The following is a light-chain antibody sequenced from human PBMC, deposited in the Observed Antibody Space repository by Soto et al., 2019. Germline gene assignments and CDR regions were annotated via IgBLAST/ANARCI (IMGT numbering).Light chain of an antibody. Sequence: EIVMTQSPATLSVSPGERATLSCRASQSVSSNLAWYQQKPGQAPRLLLYGVSTRATGIPARFSGSESGTEFTLTISSLQSEDFAIYYCQQYNNWPRTFGPGTKVDFK. CDR3: QQYNNWPRT. CDR1: QSVSSN. J-gene: IGKJ3*01. V-gene: IGKV3D-15*01. CDR2: GVS.